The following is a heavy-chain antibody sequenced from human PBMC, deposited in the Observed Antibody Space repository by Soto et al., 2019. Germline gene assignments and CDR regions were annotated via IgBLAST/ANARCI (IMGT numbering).Heavy chain of an antibody. CDR3: ARGSGTSWFDS. V-gene: IGHV1-2*02. Sequence: GASVKVSCKASGYRFTDNYIHWVRQAPGQGPEWMGWMNSNSGGTKYAQKFQDRVMMTRDTSTSTAYMELRRLMSDDTAVYYCARGSGTSWFDSWGQGALVTVSS. CDR1: GYRFTDNY. J-gene: IGHJ5*01. D-gene: IGHD1-1*01. CDR2: MNSNSGGT.